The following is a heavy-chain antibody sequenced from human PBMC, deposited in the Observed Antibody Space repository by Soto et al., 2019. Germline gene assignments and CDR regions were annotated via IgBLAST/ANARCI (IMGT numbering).Heavy chain of an antibody. CDR3: ATGGISMSTGALNDMDV. J-gene: IGHJ6*02. Sequence: QIQLVQSGAEVKKPGSSVKVSCKASGGTFSSYIFTWMRQAPGQGLEWMGGIIPLFGTTKYAVNFQGRVTLTADESTSTAYMEVTRLRSEDTAVYYCATGGISMSTGALNDMDVWGQGTTVIVS. CDR1: GGTFSSYI. D-gene: IGHD1-26*01. V-gene: IGHV1-69*12. CDR2: IIPLFGTT.